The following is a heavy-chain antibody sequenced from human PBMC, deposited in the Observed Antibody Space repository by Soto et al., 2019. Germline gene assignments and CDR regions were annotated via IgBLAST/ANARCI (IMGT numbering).Heavy chain of an antibody. Sequence: SETLSLTCAVYGGSFSGYYWSWIRQPPGKGLEWIGEINHSGSTNYNPSIKSRVTISVDTSKNQFSMKLSSVTAADTAVYYCARELAGSGSYTYNWFDPWGQGTLVTVSS. V-gene: IGHV4-34*01. CDR1: GGSFSGYY. J-gene: IGHJ5*02. D-gene: IGHD3-10*01. CDR2: INHSGST. CDR3: ARELAGSGSYTYNWFDP.